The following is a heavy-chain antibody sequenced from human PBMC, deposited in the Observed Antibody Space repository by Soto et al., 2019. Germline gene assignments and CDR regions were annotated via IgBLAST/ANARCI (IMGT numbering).Heavy chain of an antibody. V-gene: IGHV4-34*04. CDR2: INDSGNI. CDR3: ARGIVVWFGELSRRGGHWYCVDV. J-gene: IGHJ6*03. Sequence: QVQLQQWGAGLLKPSETLSLTCAVYGASFSGYQWTWIRQTPGQGLEWIGEINDSGNINNNPALRSRGTMSLYTPKKQSSLKLSSGSAADSAVYYCARGIVVWFGELSRRGGHWYCVDVWGKATAVNVSS. D-gene: IGHD3-10*01. CDR1: GASFSGYQ.